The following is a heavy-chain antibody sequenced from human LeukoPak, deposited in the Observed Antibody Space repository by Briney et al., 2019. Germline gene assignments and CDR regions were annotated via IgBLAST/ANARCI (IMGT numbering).Heavy chain of an antibody. CDR2: IYYSGST. D-gene: IGHD3-22*01. V-gene: IGHV4-59*11. CDR1: GGSISSHY. J-gene: IGHJ5*02. CDR3: ARENYYDSSGYGDNWFDP. Sequence: SETLSLTWTVSGGSISSHYWSWIRQPPGKGLEWIGFIYYSGSTNYNPSLKSRVTISVDTSKNQFSLKLSSVTAADTAVYYCARENYYDSSGYGDNWFDPWGQGTLVTVSS.